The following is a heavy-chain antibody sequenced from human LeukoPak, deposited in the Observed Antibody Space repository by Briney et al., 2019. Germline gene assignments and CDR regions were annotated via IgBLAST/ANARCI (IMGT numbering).Heavy chain of an antibody. CDR3: ARLPVFGVTQLADY. CDR1: GGSISSSGYY. CDR2: IYYSGST. J-gene: IGHJ4*02. D-gene: IGHD3-3*01. Sequence: TSETLSLTCTVSGGSISSSGYYWGWIRQPPGKGLEWIGSIYYSGSTYYNPSLKSRVTISVDTSKNQFSLKLSSVTAADTAVYYCARLPVFGVTQLADYWGQGTLVTVSS. V-gene: IGHV4-39*01.